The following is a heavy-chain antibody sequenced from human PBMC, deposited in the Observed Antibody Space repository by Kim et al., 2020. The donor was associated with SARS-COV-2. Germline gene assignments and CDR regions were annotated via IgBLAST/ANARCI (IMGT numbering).Heavy chain of an antibody. D-gene: IGHD2-15*01. J-gene: IGHJ4*02. CDR3: VREGLRRWPSFDH. V-gene: IGHV3-21*01. CDR2: ISGVSGDI. Sequence: GGSLRLSCAASVFTFSTYTLDWVRQAPWKGLEWVSSISGVSGDIYYADSVRGRFTISRDNAKNSVSLDMNTLRVDDTASYYCVREGLRRWPSFDHWVQGPLVTVSS. CDR1: VFTFSTYT.